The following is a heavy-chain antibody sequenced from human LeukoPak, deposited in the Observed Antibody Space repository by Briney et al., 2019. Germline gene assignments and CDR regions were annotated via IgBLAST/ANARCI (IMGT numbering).Heavy chain of an antibody. CDR2: IYYSGST. D-gene: IGHD3-22*01. CDR3: ARVPYYYDSSGYPGESFDY. Sequence: SETLSLTCTVSGGSISSFYWSWIRQPPGKGLEWIGNIYYSGSTNYNPSLKSRVTISVDTSKNQFSLKLSSVTAADTAVYYCARVPYYYDSSGYPGESFDYWGQGTLVTVSS. V-gene: IGHV4-59*01. J-gene: IGHJ4*02. CDR1: GGSISSFY.